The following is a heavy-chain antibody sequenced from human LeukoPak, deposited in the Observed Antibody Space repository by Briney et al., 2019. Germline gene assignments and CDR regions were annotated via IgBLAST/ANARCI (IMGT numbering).Heavy chain of an antibody. CDR2: ISAYNGNT. CDR3: AREGLWFGELLSDY. Sequence: ASVKVSCKASGYIFVSYGLTWVRQAPGQGLEWMGWISAYNGNTYSAQKFQGRVTMTTDTSTSTAYMELRSLRSDDTAVYYCAREGLWFGELLSDYWGQGTLVTVSS. V-gene: IGHV1-18*01. J-gene: IGHJ4*02. CDR1: GYIFVSYG. D-gene: IGHD3-10*01.